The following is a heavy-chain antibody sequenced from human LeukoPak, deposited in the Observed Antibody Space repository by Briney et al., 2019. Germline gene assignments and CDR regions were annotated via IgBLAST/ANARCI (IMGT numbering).Heavy chain of an antibody. J-gene: IGHJ4*02. V-gene: IGHV1-8*03. CDR2: MNPNSGIT. Sequence: ASVKVSCKASGYTFSSYDINWVRQATGQGLEWMGWMNPNSGITAYAQKFHGRVTITRNTSISTAYMELSSLRSEDTAVYYCAREDYYDSGSNDYWGQGTLVTVSS. D-gene: IGHD3-22*01. CDR1: GYTFSSYD. CDR3: AREDYYDSGSNDY.